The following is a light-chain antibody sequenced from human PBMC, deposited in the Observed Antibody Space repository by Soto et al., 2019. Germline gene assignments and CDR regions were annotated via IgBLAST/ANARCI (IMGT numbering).Light chain of an antibody. J-gene: IGKJ1*01. CDR1: QSVSTY. CDR3: QQRGHSPRT. Sequence: EVLLTQSPSTMSLYPGERATLSCRASQSVSTYLAWYQQKPGQAPRLLIFEASKRATGIPDRISGSGSGTDFTLNISSLEPEDFAVYYCQQRGHSPRTFGQGTKVEMK. CDR2: EAS. V-gene: IGKV3-11*01.